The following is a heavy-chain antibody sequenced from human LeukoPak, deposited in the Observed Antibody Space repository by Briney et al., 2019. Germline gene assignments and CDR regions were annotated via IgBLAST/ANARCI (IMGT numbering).Heavy chain of an antibody. CDR3: ARERDYYDSMSYFDY. V-gene: IGHV1-69*04. CDR2: IIPILGIA. CDR1: GGTFSSYA. D-gene: IGHD3-22*01. J-gene: IGHJ4*02. Sequence: ASVKVSCKASGGTFSSYAISWVRQAPGQGLEWMGRIIPILGIANYAQKFQGRVTITADESTSTAYMELSSLRSEDTAVYYCARERDYYDSMSYFDYWGQGTLVTVSS.